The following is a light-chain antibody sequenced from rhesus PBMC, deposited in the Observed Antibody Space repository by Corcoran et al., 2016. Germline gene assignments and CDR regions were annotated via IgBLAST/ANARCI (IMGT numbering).Light chain of an antibody. Sequence: DIQMTQSPSSLSASVGDRVTITCRASQGISNYLSWYQQKPGKAPKRLIYAASRLESGVPSRFSGSGSGTEFTLPISSLPPEDFAAYYCLQYNSKPYSFGQGTKVEIK. V-gene: IGKV1-36*01. CDR2: AAS. CDR1: QGISNY. CDR3: LQYNSKPYS. J-gene: IGKJ2*01.